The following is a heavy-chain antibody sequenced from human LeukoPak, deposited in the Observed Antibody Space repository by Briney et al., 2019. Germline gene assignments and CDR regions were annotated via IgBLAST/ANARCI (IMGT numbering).Heavy chain of an antibody. J-gene: IGHJ3*02. CDR2: INPSGGST. D-gene: IGHD2-2*01. V-gene: IGHV1-46*01. CDR1: GHTFSNYY. CDR3: ARGGPSGDFIVVAPTNNAFDI. Sequence: ASVKVSYKASGHTFSNYYMHWVRQAPGQGLEWMGIINPSGGSTSYAQKFQGRVTMTRDTATRTVYMELSSLRSEDTAVYYCARGGPSGDFIVVAPTNNAFDIWDQGTMVTVSS.